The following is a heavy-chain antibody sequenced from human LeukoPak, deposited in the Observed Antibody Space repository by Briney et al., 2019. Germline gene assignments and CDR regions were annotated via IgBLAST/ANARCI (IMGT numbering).Heavy chain of an antibody. Sequence: GGSLRLSCAASGFTFSSYAMSWVRQAPGKGLEWVSAISGSGGSTYYADSVKGRFTISRDNSKNTLYLQMNSLRAEDTAVYYCAKTRPPYDFWSGYPDYWGQGTLVTVSS. CDR1: GFTFSSYA. CDR3: AKTRPPYDFWSGYPDY. V-gene: IGHV3-23*01. J-gene: IGHJ4*02. D-gene: IGHD3-3*01. CDR2: ISGSGGST.